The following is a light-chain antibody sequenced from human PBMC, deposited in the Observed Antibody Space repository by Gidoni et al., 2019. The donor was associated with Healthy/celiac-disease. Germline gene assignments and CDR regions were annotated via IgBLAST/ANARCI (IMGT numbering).Light chain of an antibody. CDR3: QQYYSTPPT. CDR1: QSVLYSSNNENY. J-gene: IGKJ2*01. V-gene: IGKV4-1*01. CDR2: RAS. Sequence: DIVMTQSPDSLAVSLGERATINCKSSQSVLYSSNNENYLAWYQQKPGQPPKLLIYRASTRESGVPDRFSGSGSGTDFTLTISTLQAEDVAVYYCQQYYSTPPTFGQXTKLEIK.